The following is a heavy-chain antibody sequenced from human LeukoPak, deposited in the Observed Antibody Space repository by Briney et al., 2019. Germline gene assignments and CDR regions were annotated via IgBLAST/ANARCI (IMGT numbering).Heavy chain of an antibody. CDR3: AREVFRASPFDY. Sequence: SGTLSLTCAVFGYSLSRGYYWGWIPQPPGKGLEWIGSIDHSESPYYNPSLKGRATILVDTSKNQFSLKLNSVTAADTAVYCCAREVFRASPFDYWGQGTLVTVSS. D-gene: IGHD1-14*01. V-gene: IGHV4-38-2*02. CDR2: IDHSESP. J-gene: IGHJ4*02. CDR1: GYSLSRGYY.